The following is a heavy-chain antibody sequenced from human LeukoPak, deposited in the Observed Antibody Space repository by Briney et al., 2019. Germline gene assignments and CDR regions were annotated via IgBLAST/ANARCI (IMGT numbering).Heavy chain of an antibody. CDR2: ISSSSSTI. CDR1: GFTFSSNE. Sequence: GGSLRLSCAASGFTFSSNEMNWVRQAPGKGLEWVSYISSSSSTIYYADSVKGRFTISRDNAKNSLYLQMNSLRAEDTAVYYCARVDYDTVDYWGQGTLVTVSS. V-gene: IGHV3-48*01. J-gene: IGHJ4*02. D-gene: IGHD3-9*01. CDR3: ARVDYDTVDY.